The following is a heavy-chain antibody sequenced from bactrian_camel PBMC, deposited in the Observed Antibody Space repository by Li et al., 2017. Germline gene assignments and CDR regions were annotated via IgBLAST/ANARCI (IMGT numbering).Heavy chain of an antibody. CDR3: ALKTTSSGTWFDARAYNF. CDR1: GYTDDGHC. Sequence: VQLVESGGGSVRAGTSLTLTCVTSGYTDDGHCMGWFRQVPGRQREKVALIGSDRATHYSQSVKGRFTISRDNAKNTVYLQMNNLQSEDTARYFCALKTTSSGTWFDARAYNFWGQGTQVTVS. J-gene: IGHJ4*01. CDR2: IGSDRAT. V-gene: IGHV3S53*01. D-gene: IGHD2*01.